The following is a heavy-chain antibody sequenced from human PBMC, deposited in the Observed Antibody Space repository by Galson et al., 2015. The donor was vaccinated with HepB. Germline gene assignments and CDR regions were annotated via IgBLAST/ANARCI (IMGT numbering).Heavy chain of an antibody. J-gene: IGHJ5*02. Sequence: SETLSLTCTVSGGSIRSYYWNWIRQPPGKGLEWIGNIYYTGSTNYNPSLKSRVTILVDTSKNQFSLKLTSVTAADTALYYCARGHKLWFAEDGGFDPWGQGTLVTVSS. CDR1: GGSIRSYY. CDR3: ARGHKLWFAEDGGFDP. V-gene: IGHV4-59*08. D-gene: IGHD3-10*01. CDR2: IYYTGST.